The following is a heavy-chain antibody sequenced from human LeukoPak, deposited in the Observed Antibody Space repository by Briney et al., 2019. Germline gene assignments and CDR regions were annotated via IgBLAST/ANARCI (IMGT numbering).Heavy chain of an antibody. D-gene: IGHD3-22*01. J-gene: IGHJ3*02. CDR2: ISYDGSNK. CDR1: GFTFSNSW. V-gene: IGHV3-30*18. Sequence: PGGSLRLSCAASGFTFSNSWMHWVRQAPGKGLEWVAVISYDGSNKYYADSVKGRFTISRDNSKNTLYLQMNSLRAEDTAVYYCAKLLRHDAFDIWGQGTMVTVSS. CDR3: AKLLRHDAFDI.